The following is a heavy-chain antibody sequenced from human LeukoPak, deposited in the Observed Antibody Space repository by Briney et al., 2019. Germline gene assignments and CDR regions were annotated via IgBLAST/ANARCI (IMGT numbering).Heavy chain of an antibody. J-gene: IGHJ4*02. Sequence: GGSLRLSCTASGFTFEDYAMHWVRQPPGKGLEWVSGITWNSGTINYADFVKGRFTISRDNAKDSLYLQMNSLRAEDTAVYYCARDNRHIDYWGQGTLVTVSS. D-gene: IGHD1-14*01. CDR2: ITWNSGTI. CDR3: ARDNRHIDY. CDR1: GFTFEDYA. V-gene: IGHV3-9*01.